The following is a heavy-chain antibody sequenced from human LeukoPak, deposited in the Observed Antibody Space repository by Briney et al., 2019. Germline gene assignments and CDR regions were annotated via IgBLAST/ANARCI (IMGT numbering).Heavy chain of an antibody. V-gene: IGHV3-48*01. CDR1: GFTFNTYS. Sequence: GGSLRLSCAASGFTFNTYSMNWVRQAPGKGLEWVSYISSSSTTIYYADSVKGRFTMSRDNAKNSLYLQVNSLRAEDTAVYYCAREQWLVDYYYYGMDVWGQGTTVTVSS. J-gene: IGHJ6*02. CDR2: ISSSSTTI. CDR3: AREQWLVDYYYYGMDV. D-gene: IGHD6-19*01.